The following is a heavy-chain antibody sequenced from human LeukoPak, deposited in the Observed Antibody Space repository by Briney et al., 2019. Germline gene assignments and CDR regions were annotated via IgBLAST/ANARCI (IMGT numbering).Heavy chain of an antibody. V-gene: IGHV1-46*01. CDR2: INPSGGST. CDR3: AKSGDVLAYDG. J-gene: IGHJ3*01. Sequence: ASVKVSCKASGYTFTSYYMHWVRQAPGQGLEWMGIINPSGGSTSYAQKFQGRVTMTRDMSTSTVYMELSSLRSEDTAIYYCAKSGDVLAYDGWGQGTMVTVSS. CDR1: GYTFTSYY. D-gene: IGHD2-21*01.